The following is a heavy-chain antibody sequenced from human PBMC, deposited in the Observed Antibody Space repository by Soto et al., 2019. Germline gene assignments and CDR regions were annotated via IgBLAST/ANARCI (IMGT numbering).Heavy chain of an antibody. CDR2: LNGAGGST. Sequence: GSLRLSCLASGFTFSDYAMTWVRHVPGRGLEWVSSLNGAGGSTYYADSVRGRFTISRDNSQNTLLLQMNRLTVDDTAIYYCAAPRDEYGSGISWFTYGMDVWGQGTTVTVSS. J-gene: IGHJ6*02. CDR3: AAPRDEYGSGISWFTYGMDV. CDR1: GFTFSDYA. V-gene: IGHV3-23*01. D-gene: IGHD3-10*01.